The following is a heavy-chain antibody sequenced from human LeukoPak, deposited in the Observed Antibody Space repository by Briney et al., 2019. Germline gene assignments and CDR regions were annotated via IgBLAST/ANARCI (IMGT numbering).Heavy chain of an antibody. CDR1: GYTFTGYY. CDR2: INPNSGDT. V-gene: IGHV1-2*02. Sequence: ASVKVSCKASGYTFTGYYMHWVRQAPGQGLEWMGWINPNSGDTNYAQKFQGRVTMTRDTSISTAYMELSRLRSDDTAVYYCARTHFYYDSSGYYDAFDIWGQGTMVTVSS. D-gene: IGHD3-22*01. J-gene: IGHJ3*02. CDR3: ARTHFYYDSSGYYDAFDI.